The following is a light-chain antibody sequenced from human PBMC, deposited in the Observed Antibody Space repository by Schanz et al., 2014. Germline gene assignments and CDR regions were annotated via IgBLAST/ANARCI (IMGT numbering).Light chain of an antibody. V-gene: IGLV2-14*02. J-gene: IGLJ3*02. CDR2: DVS. CDR3: SSYTTSSTLGV. CDR1: SSDVGSYNL. Sequence: QSALTQPASVSGSPGQSITISCTGTSSDVGSYNLVSWYQQHPDKAPKLMIYDVSNRPSGVSNRFSGSKSGNTASLTISGLQAEDEADYYCSSYTTSSTLGVFGGGTKVTVL.